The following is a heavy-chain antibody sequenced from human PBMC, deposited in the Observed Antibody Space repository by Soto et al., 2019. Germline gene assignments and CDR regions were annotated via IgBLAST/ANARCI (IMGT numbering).Heavy chain of an antibody. CDR1: GFTFRNTW. J-gene: IGHJ4*02. Sequence: EVQLVESGGGLVQPGGSLRISCAASGFTFRNTWMSWVRQAPGKGLEWVANIKQDGGEEYYVDSVKGRFTISRYNAKNSLYLKMNCLSADDTAVYYSARDGTPPFGVRIMGFDFWGQGSLVTVSS. CDR2: IKQDGGEE. D-gene: IGHD3-3*01. V-gene: IGHV3-7*01. CDR3: ARDGTPPFGVRIMGFDF.